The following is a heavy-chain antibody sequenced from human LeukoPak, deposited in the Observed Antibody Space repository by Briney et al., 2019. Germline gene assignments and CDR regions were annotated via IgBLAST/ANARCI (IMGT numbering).Heavy chain of an antibody. CDR1: GFIFSSYA. CDR3: AKESTDYYDSRGYYYGGYYFDY. D-gene: IGHD3-22*01. J-gene: IGHJ4*02. V-gene: IGHV3-23*01. CDR2: ISGSGGST. Sequence: GGSLRLSCAASGFIFSSYAMSWVRQAPGKGLEWVSAISGSGGSTYYADSVKGRFTISRDNSKNTLYLQVNSPRAEDTAVYYCAKESTDYYDSRGYYYGGYYFDYWGQGTLVTVSS.